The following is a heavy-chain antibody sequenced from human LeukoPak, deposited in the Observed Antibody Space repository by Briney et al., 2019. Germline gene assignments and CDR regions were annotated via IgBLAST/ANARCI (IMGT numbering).Heavy chain of an antibody. V-gene: IGHV7-4-1*02. Sequence: ASVKVSCKASGYTFTSYAMNWVRQAPGQGLEWMGWINTNTGNPTYAQGFTGRSVFSLDTSVSTAYLQISSLKAEDTAVYYCARGGVPYYYGSSGYYLWGQGTLVTVSS. CDR2: INTNTGNP. J-gene: IGHJ5*02. CDR3: ARGGVPYYYGSSGYYL. D-gene: IGHD3-22*01. CDR1: GYTFTSYA.